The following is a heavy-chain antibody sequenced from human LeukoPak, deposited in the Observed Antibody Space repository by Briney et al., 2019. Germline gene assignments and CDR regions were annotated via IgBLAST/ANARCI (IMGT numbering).Heavy chain of an antibody. Sequence: ASLKVSCKASRGTFSSYAISWVRQAPGQWLEWMGGIIHILGTANYAQKFQGRVTITTDEFTSTGCMGLSSLRSEDTGVYCCARVGDGYHWNNAFDIWGEGTMVTVSS. CDR1: RGTFSSYA. J-gene: IGHJ3*02. D-gene: IGHD1/OR15-1a*01. CDR3: ARVGDGYHWNNAFDI. V-gene: IGHV1-69*05. CDR2: IIHILGTA.